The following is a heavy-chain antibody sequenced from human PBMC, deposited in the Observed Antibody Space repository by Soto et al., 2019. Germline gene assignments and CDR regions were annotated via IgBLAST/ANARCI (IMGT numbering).Heavy chain of an antibody. Sequence: EMRLLESGGGSVSPGASARLSCLTSGFMFDNYAMSWVCQSPARGLEWVAAISGSGHATYYTQSVRGRFTISRDKSKKAVFLQMNNLRTEDTAIYYCARGRYFDASGGCANYWGRGTLVTVSP. CDR1: GFMFDNYA. CDR2: ISGSGHAT. J-gene: IGHJ4*02. V-gene: IGHV3-23*01. CDR3: ARGRYFDASGGCANY. D-gene: IGHD5-12*01.